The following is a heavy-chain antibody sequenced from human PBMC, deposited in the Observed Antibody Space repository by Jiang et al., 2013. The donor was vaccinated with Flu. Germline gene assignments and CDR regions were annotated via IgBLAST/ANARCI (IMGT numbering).Heavy chain of an antibody. CDR1: GDSVSNYSAA. CDR2: TYYRSRWYN. V-gene: IGHV6-1*01. Sequence: SQTLSLTCAISGDSVSNYSAAWNWIRQSPSRGLEWLGRTYYRSRWYNDYAISVKSRITVNPDTSMSQFSLQLNSVTPEDTGVYYCARGFYGMDVWGQGTTVTVSS. J-gene: IGHJ6*02. CDR3: ARGFYGMDV.